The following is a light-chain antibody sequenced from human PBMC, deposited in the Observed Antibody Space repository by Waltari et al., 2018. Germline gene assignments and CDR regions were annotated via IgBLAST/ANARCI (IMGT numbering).Light chain of an antibody. CDR3: QQYYNTPLT. J-gene: IGKJ4*01. V-gene: IGKV4-1*01. Sequence: IVMTQSPDSLAVSLGGRATLHCKPSQTVLYSSNNKNYLAWYQQKPRQPPKLLIYWASTRESGVPDRFSGSGSGTDFTLTISSLQAEDVAVYYCQQYYNTPLTFGGGTKVEIK. CDR2: WAS. CDR1: QTVLYSSNNKNY.